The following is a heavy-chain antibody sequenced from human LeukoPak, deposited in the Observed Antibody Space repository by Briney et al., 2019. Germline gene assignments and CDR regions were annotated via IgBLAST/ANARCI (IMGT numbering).Heavy chain of an antibody. V-gene: IGHV4-4*07. CDR2: IYTRGST. Sequence: SETLSLTCTVSGGSINNYYWSWIRQPAGKGLEWMGRIYTRGSTNYNPSLKSRITMSVDTSKNQFSLKLSSVTAADTAVYYCARGRYCSADICSGGDAFDIWGQGTMVSVSS. CDR1: GGSINNYY. D-gene: IGHD2-15*01. CDR3: ARGRYCSADICSGGDAFDI. J-gene: IGHJ3*02.